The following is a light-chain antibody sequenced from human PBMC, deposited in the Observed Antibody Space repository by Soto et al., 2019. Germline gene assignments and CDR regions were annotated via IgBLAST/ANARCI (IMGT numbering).Light chain of an antibody. V-gene: IGLV1-44*01. CDR2: NDN. Sequence: QSVLTQPPSASGTPGQRVTISCSGSSSNIGSNTVNWYQQITGTAPKLLIYNDNQRPSGVPDRFSGSKSGTSGSLAISGLQSEDEADYYCSSYAGSNNLVFGGGTKLTVL. CDR1: SSNIGSNT. J-gene: IGLJ2*01. CDR3: SSYAGSNNLV.